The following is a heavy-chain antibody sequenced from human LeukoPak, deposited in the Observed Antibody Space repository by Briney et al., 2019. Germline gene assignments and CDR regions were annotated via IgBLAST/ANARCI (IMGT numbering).Heavy chain of an antibody. Sequence: PGGSLRLSCAASGFTFSDHYMDWVRQAPGKGLEWVGRIRDKANSYTTEYAASVKGRFTISRDASKNSLYLQMNSLKTEDTAVYYCAKGTLGSCSGGSCYPLDYWGQGTLVTVSS. D-gene: IGHD2-15*01. CDR1: GFTFSDHY. CDR2: IRDKANSYTT. V-gene: IGHV3-72*01. CDR3: AKGTLGSCSGGSCYPLDY. J-gene: IGHJ4*02.